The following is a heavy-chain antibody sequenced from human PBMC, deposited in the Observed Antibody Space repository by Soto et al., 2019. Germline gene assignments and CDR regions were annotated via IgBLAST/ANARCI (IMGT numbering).Heavy chain of an antibody. CDR1: GYTFTGYY. CDR2: INPNSGGT. Sequence: ASVKVSCKASGYTFTGYYMHWVRQAPGQGLEWMGWINPNSGGTNYAQKFQGWVTMTRDTSISTAYMALSRLRSEDMVVYTCCPVYDSSGRGDSCAFWGQGNLVTV. V-gene: IGHV1-2*04. J-gene: IGHJ4*02. D-gene: IGHD3-22*01. CDR3: CPVYDSSGRGDSCAF.